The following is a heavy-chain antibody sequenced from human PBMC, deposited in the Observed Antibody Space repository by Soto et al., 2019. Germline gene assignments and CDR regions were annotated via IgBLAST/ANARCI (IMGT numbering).Heavy chain of an antibody. CDR2: IYYSGST. Sequence: QLQLQESGPGLVKPSETLSLTCTVSGGSISSSSYYWGWIRQPPGKGLEWIGSIYYSGSTYYNPSLKRRATISVDTSKNQFPLKLRSVTAADTAVYYCASPPGGTVPTHRFDYWGQGTLVTVSS. V-gene: IGHV4-39*01. J-gene: IGHJ4*02. CDR1: GGSISSSSYY. D-gene: IGHD4-17*01. CDR3: ASPPGGTVPTHRFDY.